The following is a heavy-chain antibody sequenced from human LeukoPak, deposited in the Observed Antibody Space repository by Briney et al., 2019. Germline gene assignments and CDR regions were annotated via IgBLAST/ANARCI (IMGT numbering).Heavy chain of an antibody. J-gene: IGHJ4*02. CDR2: IYTSGST. Sequence: SETLSLTCTVSGGSISSGSYYWSWIRQPAGKGLEWIGRIYTSGSTNYNPSLKSRVTMSVDTSKNQFSLKLCSVTAADTAVYYCARDRYYYDSSGYLFDYWGQGTLVTVSS. CDR3: ARDRYYYDSSGYLFDY. D-gene: IGHD3-22*01. CDR1: GGSISSGSYY. V-gene: IGHV4-61*02.